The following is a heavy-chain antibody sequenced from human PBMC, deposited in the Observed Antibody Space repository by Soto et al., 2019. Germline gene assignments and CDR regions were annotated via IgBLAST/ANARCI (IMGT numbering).Heavy chain of an antibody. D-gene: IGHD2-21*01. Sequence: QVQLVQSGAEVRKPGASVKVSCRTSGYTFTTYYIYWVRQAPGQGLEWMGTINPSGGGANYAQKFVDRVTMTRDTSTTTVYMELSSLRSEATAVYYCAAPGGGSSDGYVHWGQGTLVTVSS. CDR2: INPSGGGA. CDR3: AAPGGGSSDGYVH. CDR1: GYTFTTYY. J-gene: IGHJ4*02. V-gene: IGHV1-46*01.